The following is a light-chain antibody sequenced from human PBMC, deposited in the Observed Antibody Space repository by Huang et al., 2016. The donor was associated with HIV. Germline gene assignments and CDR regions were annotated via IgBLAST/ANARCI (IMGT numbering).Light chain of an antibody. CDR3: QQYNNWPGT. V-gene: IGKV3-15*01. Sequence: EIVMTQSPVTLSVSPGERATLSCRASQSVSSNLAWYQQKAGQAPRLLIYGASTRATGIPARFSGSGSGTEFTLTISSLQSEDFAVYYCQQYNNWPGTFGQGTKVEIK. CDR1: QSVSSN. CDR2: GAS. J-gene: IGKJ1*01.